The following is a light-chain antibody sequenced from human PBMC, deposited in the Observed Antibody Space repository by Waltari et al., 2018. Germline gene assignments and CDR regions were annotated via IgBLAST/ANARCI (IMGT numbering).Light chain of an antibody. V-gene: IGKV3-20*01. J-gene: IGKJ1*01. CDR1: QSISKY. Sequence: EIVLTQSPCTLSLSSGERATLSCRTSQSISKYLAWYQQKPGQAPRLLIYHASSRATGIPDRFSGSGSGTDFSLTISRLEPEDFAVYYCQHYESLPVTFGQGTKVEIK. CDR3: QHYESLPVT. CDR2: HAS.